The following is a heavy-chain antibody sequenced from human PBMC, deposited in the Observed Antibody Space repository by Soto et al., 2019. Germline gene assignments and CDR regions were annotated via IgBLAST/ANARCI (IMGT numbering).Heavy chain of an antibody. Sequence: QVQLVESGGGVVQPGRSLRLSCAASGFTFSSYSMNWVRQAPGKGLEWVTVIWYDGSNKYYADSVKGRFTISRDNSENTLYLQMNSLRVEDTAVYYCARNTDDYFDSCGQGILVTVSS. J-gene: IGHJ4*02. CDR1: GFTFSSYS. CDR3: ARNTDDYFDS. V-gene: IGHV3-33*01. CDR2: IWYDGSNK.